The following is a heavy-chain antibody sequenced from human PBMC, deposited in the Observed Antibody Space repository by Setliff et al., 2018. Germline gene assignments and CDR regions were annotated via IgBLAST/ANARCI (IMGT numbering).Heavy chain of an antibody. CDR1: GASITSGGFY. CDR3: ARGNSRSSVWYVVPHFDY. Sequence: PSETLSLTCSVSGASITSGGFYWTWIRQPAGKGLEWIGHISPSGSTTYNPSVKSRVTISLDTSKNHFSLKLDSVTAADTALYYCARGNSRSSVWYVVPHFDYWGQGTLVTVSS. D-gene: IGHD6-19*01. J-gene: IGHJ4*02. V-gene: IGHV4-61*09. CDR2: ISPSGST.